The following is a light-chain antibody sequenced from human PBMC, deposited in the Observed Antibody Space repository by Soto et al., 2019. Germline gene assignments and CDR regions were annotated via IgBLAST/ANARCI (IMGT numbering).Light chain of an antibody. CDR1: SGHSSYA. J-gene: IGLJ3*02. Sequence: QSVLTQSPSASASLGASVKLTCTLSSGHSSYAIAWHQQQPEKGPRYLMKLNSDGSHSKGDGIPDRFSGSSSGAERYLTISSLQSEVEADYYCQTWGTGIWVFGGGTKVTVL. CDR2: LNSDGSH. V-gene: IGLV4-69*01. CDR3: QTWGTGIWV.